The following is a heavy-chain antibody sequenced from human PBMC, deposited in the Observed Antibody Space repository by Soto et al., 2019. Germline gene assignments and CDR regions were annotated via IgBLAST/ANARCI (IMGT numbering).Heavy chain of an antibody. D-gene: IGHD2-21*02. V-gene: IGHV3-30*18. CDR2: ISYDGSNK. Sequence: GGSLRLSCAASGFTFSSYGMHWVRQAPGKGLEWVAVISYDGSNKYYADSVKGRFTISRDNSKNTLYLQMNSLRAEDTAVYYCAKLSGGDWAYYGMDVWGQGTTVTVSS. J-gene: IGHJ6*02. CDR3: AKLSGGDWAYYGMDV. CDR1: GFTFSSYG.